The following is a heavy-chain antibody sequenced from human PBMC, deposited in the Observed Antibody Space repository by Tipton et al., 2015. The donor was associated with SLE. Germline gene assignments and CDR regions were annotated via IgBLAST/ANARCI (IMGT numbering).Heavy chain of an antibody. D-gene: IGHD3-22*01. Sequence: TLSLTCAVSGYSISSGYYWGWIRQPPGKGLEWIGSIYHSGGTYYNPSLKSRVTISVDTSKNQFSLKLSSVTAADTAVYYCARDAYYYDSSGLDWGQGTLVTVSS. CDR2: IYHSGGT. J-gene: IGHJ4*02. V-gene: IGHV4-38-2*02. CDR3: ARDAYYYDSSGLD. CDR1: GYSISSGYY.